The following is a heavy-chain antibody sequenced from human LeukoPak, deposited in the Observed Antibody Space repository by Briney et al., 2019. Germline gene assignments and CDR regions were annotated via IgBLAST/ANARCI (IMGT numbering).Heavy chain of an antibody. D-gene: IGHD3-10*01. CDR2: IYHSGST. J-gene: IGHJ3*02. CDR1: GGSISSSNW. CDR3: ASSPVLSLSKYGSAFDI. Sequence: SGTLSLTCAVSGGSISSSNWWSWVRQPPGKGLEWIGEIYHSGSTNYNPSLKSRVTISVDKSKNQFSLKLSSVTAADTAVYYCASSPVLSLSKYGSAFDIWGQGTMVTVSS. V-gene: IGHV4-4*02.